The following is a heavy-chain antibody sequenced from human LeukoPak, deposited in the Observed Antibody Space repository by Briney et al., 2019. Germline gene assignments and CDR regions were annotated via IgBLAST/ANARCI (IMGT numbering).Heavy chain of an antibody. Sequence: GSLRLSCAASGFTFSGYWMSWVRQPPGKGLEWIGEIYHSGSTNYNPSLKSRVTISVDTSKNQFSLKLSSVTAADTAVYYCARQNGFNWGQGTLVTVSS. J-gene: IGHJ4*02. CDR3: ARQNGFN. V-gene: IGHV4-4*02. D-gene: IGHD2-8*01. CDR1: GFTFSGYW. CDR2: IYHSGST.